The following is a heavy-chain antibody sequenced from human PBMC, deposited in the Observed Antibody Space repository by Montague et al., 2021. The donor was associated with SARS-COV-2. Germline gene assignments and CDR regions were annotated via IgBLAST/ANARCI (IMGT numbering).Heavy chain of an antibody. Sequence: SETLSLTCTVSGGSISSYYWSWIRQPPGKGLEWIGYIYYGGSTNXNPSLKSRVTISVDTSKNQFSLKLSSVTAADTAVYYCARTYYDILTGYCNRGAFDIWGQGTMVTVSS. V-gene: IGHV4-59*08. CDR2: IYYGGST. D-gene: IGHD3-9*01. CDR3: ARTYYDILTGYCNRGAFDI. CDR1: GGSISSYY. J-gene: IGHJ3*02.